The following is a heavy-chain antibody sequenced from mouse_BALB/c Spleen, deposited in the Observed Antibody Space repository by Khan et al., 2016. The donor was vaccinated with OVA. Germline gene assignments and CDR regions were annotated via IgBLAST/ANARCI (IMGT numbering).Heavy chain of an antibody. J-gene: IGHJ3*01. CDR3: ARRNYVSYTFAY. V-gene: IGHV1-77*01. Sequence: QIQLVQSGAELARPGASVKLSCKASGYTFTDYYINWVKQRTGQGLEWIGEISPGSGDTYYNERFKGKATLTADKSSSTAYMQLSSLTSEASAVYFCARRNYVSYTFAYWGQGTLVTVSA. D-gene: IGHD1-1*01. CDR1: GYTFTDYY. CDR2: ISPGSGDT.